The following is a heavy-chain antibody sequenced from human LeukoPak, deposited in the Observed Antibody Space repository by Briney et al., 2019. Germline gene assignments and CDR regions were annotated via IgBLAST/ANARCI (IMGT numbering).Heavy chain of an antibody. J-gene: IGHJ4*02. Sequence: GGSLRLSCAASGFIVSDNYMSWVRQAPGKGLEWVSLIYRGGTTDYTDSVKGRFTISRDNSKNTLYLQMNSLRAEDSAVYYCARGSAEFDYWGQGTLVTVSS. CDR3: ARGSAEFDY. V-gene: IGHV3-53*01. D-gene: IGHD6-25*01. CDR1: GFIVSDNY. CDR2: IYRGGTT.